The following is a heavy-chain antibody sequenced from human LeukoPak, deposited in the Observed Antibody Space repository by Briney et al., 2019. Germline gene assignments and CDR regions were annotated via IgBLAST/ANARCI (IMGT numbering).Heavy chain of an antibody. Sequence: ETLSLTCAVYGGSFSAYYWSWIRQTPGKGLEWIGTMYYNGSTYYNPSLKSRVSISVDTSKNQFSLKLSSVTAADTAVYYCARDHMQLLMYYFDYWGQGTLVTVSS. V-gene: IGHV4-34*01. CDR3: ARDHMQLLMYYFDY. J-gene: IGHJ4*02. CDR1: GGSFSAYY. D-gene: IGHD6-6*01. CDR2: MYYNGST.